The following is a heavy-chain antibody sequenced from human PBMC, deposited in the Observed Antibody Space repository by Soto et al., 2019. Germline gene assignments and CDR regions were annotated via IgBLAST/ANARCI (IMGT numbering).Heavy chain of an antibody. CDR2: IYYSGST. Sequence: PSETLSLTCTVSGGSISSGGYYWSWIRQHPGKGLEWIGYIYYSGSTYYNPSLKSRVTISADTSKNQFSVKVSSATAADTAVYYCARRLSGYFDYWGQGTLVTVSS. CDR1: GGSISSGGYY. CDR3: ARRLSGYFDY. J-gene: IGHJ4*02. D-gene: IGHD3-22*01. V-gene: IGHV4-31*03.